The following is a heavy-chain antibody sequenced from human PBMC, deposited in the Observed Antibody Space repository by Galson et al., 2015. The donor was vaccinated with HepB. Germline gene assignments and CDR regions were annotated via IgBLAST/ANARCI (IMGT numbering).Heavy chain of an antibody. Sequence: PALVKPTQTLTLTCTFSGFSLSTRGVGVGWIRQPPGKALEWLALIYWNDDKRYSPSLKSRLTITKDTSKNQVVLTMTNMDPVDTATYYCAHFLSKVEMATIIFDAFDIWGQGTMVTVSS. CDR2: IYWNDDK. J-gene: IGHJ3*02. CDR3: AHFLSKVEMATIIFDAFDI. D-gene: IGHD5-24*01. V-gene: IGHV2-5*01. CDR1: GFSLSTRGVG.